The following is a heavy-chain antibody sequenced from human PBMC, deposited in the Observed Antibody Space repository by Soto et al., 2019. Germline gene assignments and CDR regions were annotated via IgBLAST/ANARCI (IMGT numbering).Heavy chain of an antibody. V-gene: IGHV3-74*01. D-gene: IGHD3-10*01. CDR1: GFIFSSYW. J-gene: IGHJ5*02. Sequence: LGGSLRLSCAASGFIFSSYWMHWVRQAPGKGPVWVARINGDGRNTRYTDSVKGRFTLSRDDAKNTLYLKMDSLRADDTAVYYCARDFMARGRDSNWCDPWGKGTVVTVAS. CDR2: INGDGRNT. CDR3: ARDFMARGRDSNWCDP.